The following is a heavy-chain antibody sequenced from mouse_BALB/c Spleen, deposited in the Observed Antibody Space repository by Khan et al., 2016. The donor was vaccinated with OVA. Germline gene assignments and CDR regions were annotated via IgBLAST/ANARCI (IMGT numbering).Heavy chain of an antibody. V-gene: IGHV5-6*01. CDR1: GFTFSSYS. CDR2: ISSGGDYT. D-gene: IGHD4-1*01. J-gene: IGHJ3*01. Sequence: DVQLVESGGDLVKPGGSLKLSCAASGFTFSSYSMSWVRQTPDKRLEWVASISSGGDYTYYPDSVKGRFTISRDNAKNTLYLQMSDLKSEDTAMSYCAGHLTGAVAYWGQGTLVTVSA. CDR3: AGHLTGAVAY.